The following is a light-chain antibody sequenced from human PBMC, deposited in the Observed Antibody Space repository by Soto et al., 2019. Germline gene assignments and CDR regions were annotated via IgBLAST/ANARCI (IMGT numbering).Light chain of an antibody. CDR3: QQSYSTPQT. V-gene: IGKV1-39*01. CDR1: QSISSY. CDR2: AAS. Sequence: DIQMTQSPSSLSASVGDRVTITCRASQSISSYLNWYQQKPGKAPKLLIYAASSLQSGVPSRFSGSGSGTDFTLIISSLQPEDFATDYCQQSYSTPQTFGQGTKVEIK. J-gene: IGKJ1*01.